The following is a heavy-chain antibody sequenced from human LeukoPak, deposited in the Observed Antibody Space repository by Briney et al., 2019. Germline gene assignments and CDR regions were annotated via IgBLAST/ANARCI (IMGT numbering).Heavy chain of an antibody. CDR1: GGSFSGYY. CDR3: ARESIAAAGRYAFDI. V-gene: IGHV4-34*01. Sequence: SETLSLTCAVYGGSFSGYYWVWIRQPPGKGLEGIGSIYYSGSTYYNPSLKSRVTISVDTSKKQFSLKLRSVTAADTAMYYCARESIAAAGRYAFDIWGQGTMVTVSS. D-gene: IGHD6-13*01. J-gene: IGHJ3*02. CDR2: IYYSGST.